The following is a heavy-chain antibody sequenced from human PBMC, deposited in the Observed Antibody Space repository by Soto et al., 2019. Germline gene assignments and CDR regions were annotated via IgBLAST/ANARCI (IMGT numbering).Heavy chain of an antibody. D-gene: IGHD3-22*01. V-gene: IGHV3-30*18. CDR2: ISYDGSDK. J-gene: IGHJ3*01. CDR1: GFSFSGYG. Sequence: ESGGGVVQPGRSLRLSCAASGFSFSGYGMHWVRQAPGKGPEWVAVISYDGSDKYYVDSVKGRFTISRDNSKNTLYLQMNSLRTEDTAVYYCVKGTRPYDSGGFTLWGQGTMVTVSS. CDR3: VKGTRPYDSGGFTL.